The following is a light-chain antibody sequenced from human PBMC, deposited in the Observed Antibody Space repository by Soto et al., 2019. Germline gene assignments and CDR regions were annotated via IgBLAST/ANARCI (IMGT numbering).Light chain of an antibody. CDR1: SSNIGAGYD. J-gene: IGLJ2*01. V-gene: IGLV1-40*01. Sequence: QSVLTQPPSVSGAPGQRVTISCTGSSSNIGAGYDVHWYQQLPGTPPKHLIYGNSNRPSGVPDRFSGSKSGTSASLAITGLQAEDEADYYCQSYDSSLVVFGGGTKLTVL. CDR3: QSYDSSLVV. CDR2: GNS.